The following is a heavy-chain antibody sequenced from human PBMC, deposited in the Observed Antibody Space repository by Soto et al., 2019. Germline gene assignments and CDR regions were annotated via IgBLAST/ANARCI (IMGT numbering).Heavy chain of an antibody. D-gene: IGHD6-19*01. V-gene: IGHV3-43*01. CDR2: ISWDGGST. Sequence: EVQLVESGGVVVQPGGSLRLSCAASGFTFDDYTMHWVRQAPGKGLEWVSLISWDGGSTYYADSVKGRFTISRDNSKNCLYLEMNSLRTEDTALYYCAKGFSPSVAGTWWGARYFDYWGQGTLVTVSS. J-gene: IGHJ4*02. CDR1: GFTFDDYT. CDR3: AKGFSPSVAGTWWGARYFDY.